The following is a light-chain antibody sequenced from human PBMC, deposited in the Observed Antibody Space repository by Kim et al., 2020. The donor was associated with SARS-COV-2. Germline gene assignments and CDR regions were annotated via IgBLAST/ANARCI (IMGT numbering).Light chain of an antibody. CDR1: SSDVGGYNY. CDR3: SSYTSSSASV. J-gene: IGLJ1*01. CDR2: EVN. V-gene: IGLV2-14*01. Sequence: GQSITISCTGTSSDVGGYNYVSWDQQHPGKAPKLMIYEVNKRPSGVSNRFSGSKSGNTASLTISGLQAEDEADYYCSSYTSSSASVFGTGTKVTVL.